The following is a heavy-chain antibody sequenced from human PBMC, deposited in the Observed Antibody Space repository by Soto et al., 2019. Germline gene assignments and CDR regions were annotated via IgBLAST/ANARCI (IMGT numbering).Heavy chain of an antibody. CDR3: ARGEAFDTDQPR. V-gene: IGHV4-34*01. CDR2: IYHSGST. J-gene: IGHJ4*02. Sequence: QVQLQEWGAGLLKPSETMSLTCAVYGGSLSGYYWSWIRLFPGKGLEWIGEIYHSGSTRYNPSLKSRVTIAADTSKIQFPQQLRSVTAADTAVYFWARGEAFDTDQPRWGEGALVTASS. D-gene: IGHD2-2*02. CDR1: GGSLSGYY.